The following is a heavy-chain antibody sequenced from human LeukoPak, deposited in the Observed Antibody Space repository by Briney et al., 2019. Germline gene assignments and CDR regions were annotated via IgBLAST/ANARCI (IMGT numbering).Heavy chain of an antibody. J-gene: IGHJ4*02. CDR3: ATARSQLWWPSIDY. D-gene: IGHD5-18*01. CDR1: GYTLTELS. CDR2: FDPEDGET. Sequence: GASVKVSCKVSGYTLTELSMHWVRQAPGKGLEWMGGFDPEDGETIYAQKFQGRVTMTEDTSTDTAYMELGSLRSEDTAVYYCATARSQLWWPSIDYWGQGTLVTVSS. V-gene: IGHV1-24*01.